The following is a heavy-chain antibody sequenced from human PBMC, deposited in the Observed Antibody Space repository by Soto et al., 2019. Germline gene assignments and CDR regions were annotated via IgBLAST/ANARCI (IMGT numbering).Heavy chain of an antibody. V-gene: IGHV4-4*02. J-gene: IGHJ5*02. CDR3: ARDYVTLGGSYAWFDP. CDR1: GDSISSSNP. Sequence: SETLSLTCAVSGDSISSSNPWSWVRQPPGKGLEWIGEIHHSGSTSYNPSLKSRVTMSVDRSKNQFSLKLSSVTAADTAVYYCARDYVTLGGSYAWFDPWGHETLVTVPQ. CDR2: IHHSGST. D-gene: IGHD1-26*01.